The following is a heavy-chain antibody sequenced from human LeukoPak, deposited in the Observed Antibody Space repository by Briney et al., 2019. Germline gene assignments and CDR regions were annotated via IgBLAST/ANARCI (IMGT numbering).Heavy chain of an antibody. CDR3: ARGDIDSSGYYLNWIDP. CDR1: GYTFTSYG. V-gene: IGHV1-18*01. D-gene: IGHD3-22*01. J-gene: IGHJ5*02. CDR2: INTHSHDP. Sequence: ASVKVSCKASGYTFTSYGIIWVRQAPGPGLEWMGWINTHSHDPNYAKKFQGRVAITTDRSTRTAYMELRSLTSDDTAMYYFARGDIDSSGYYLNWIDPWGQGTLVTVSS.